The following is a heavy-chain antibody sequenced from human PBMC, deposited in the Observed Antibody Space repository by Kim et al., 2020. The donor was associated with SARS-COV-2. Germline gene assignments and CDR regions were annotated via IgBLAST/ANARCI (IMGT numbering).Heavy chain of an antibody. Sequence: KFQGRVTMTEDTSTDTAYMELSSLRSEDTAVYYCATGLTPYNWNYGWFDPWGQGTLVTVSS. D-gene: IGHD1-7*01. J-gene: IGHJ5*02. CDR3: ATGLTPYNWNYGWFDP. V-gene: IGHV1-24*01.